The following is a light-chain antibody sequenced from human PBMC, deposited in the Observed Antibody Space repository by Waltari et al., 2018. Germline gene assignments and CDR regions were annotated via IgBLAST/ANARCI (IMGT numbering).Light chain of an antibody. CDR3: QSYDSSLSGSV. CDR1: SSNIGAGYD. J-gene: IGLJ2*01. Sequence: QSVLTQPPSVSGAPGQRVTISCTGSSSNIGAGYDVHWYQQLPGTAPKLLIYVNNNPPSWFPDLFSGSKSGTSASLAITWLQAEDEADYYCQSYDSSLSGSVFGGGTKLTVL. CDR2: VNN. V-gene: IGLV1-40*01.